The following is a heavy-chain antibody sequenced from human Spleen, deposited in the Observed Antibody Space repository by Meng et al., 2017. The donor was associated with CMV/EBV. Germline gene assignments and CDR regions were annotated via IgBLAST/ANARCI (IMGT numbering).Heavy chain of an antibody. CDR1: GFTFSSYG. Sequence: GESLKISCAASGFTFSSYGMHWVRQAPGKGLEGVAFIRYDGSNKYYADSVKGRFTISRDNSKNTLYLQMNSLRAEDTAVYYCAKDFGHATVTTGYWGQGTLVTVSS. V-gene: IGHV3-30*02. D-gene: IGHD4-17*01. J-gene: IGHJ4*02. CDR2: IRYDGSNK. CDR3: AKDFGHATVTTGY.